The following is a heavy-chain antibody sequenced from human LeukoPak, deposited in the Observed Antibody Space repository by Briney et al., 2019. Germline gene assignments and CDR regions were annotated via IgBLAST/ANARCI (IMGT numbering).Heavy chain of an antibody. V-gene: IGHV1-2*02. CDR3: ASSYAAAAGTWFDP. Sequence: ASVKVSCKASGYTFTGYYMHWVRQAPGQGLEWMGWINPNSGGTNYAQKFQGGVTMTRDTSISTAYMELSRLRSDDTAVYYCASSYAAAAGTWFDPWGQGTLVTVSS. CDR2: INPNSGGT. D-gene: IGHD6-13*01. CDR1: GYTFTGYY. J-gene: IGHJ5*02.